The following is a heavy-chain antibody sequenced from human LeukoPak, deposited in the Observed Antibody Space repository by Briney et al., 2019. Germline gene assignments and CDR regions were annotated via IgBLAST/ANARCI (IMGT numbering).Heavy chain of an antibody. CDR1: RFTFSSSW. CDR2: IKQDGSEK. CDR3: ARAASFSYGMDV. D-gene: IGHD6-6*01. Sequence: GGSLRLSCAASRFTFSSSWMNWVRQAPGKGLEWVANIKQDGSEKYYVDSVKGRFTISRDNAKNSLYLQMNSLRAEDTAVYYCARAASFSYGMDVWGQGTTVTVSS. J-gene: IGHJ6*02. V-gene: IGHV3-7*01.